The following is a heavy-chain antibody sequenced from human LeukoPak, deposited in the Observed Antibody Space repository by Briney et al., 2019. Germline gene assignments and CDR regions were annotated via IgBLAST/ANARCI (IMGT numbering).Heavy chain of an antibody. Sequence: ASVKVSCKASGYTFTSYGISWVQQAPGQGLEWMGWISAYNGNTNYAQKLQGRVTMTTDTSTSTAYMELRSLRSDDTAVYYCARDKGDFWSGSPLGFDPWGQGTLVTVSS. D-gene: IGHD3-3*01. CDR3: ARDKGDFWSGSPLGFDP. CDR2: ISAYNGNT. V-gene: IGHV1-18*01. CDR1: GYTFTSYG. J-gene: IGHJ5*02.